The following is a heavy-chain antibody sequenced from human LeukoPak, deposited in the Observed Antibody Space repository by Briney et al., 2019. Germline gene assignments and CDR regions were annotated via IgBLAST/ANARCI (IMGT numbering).Heavy chain of an antibody. CDR2: FYHGGST. Sequence: SETLSLTCTVSGYSISTGYYWDWIRQPPGKGLEWIGTFYHGGSTYYNPSLKSRVTISVDTSKNQFSLKLSSVTAADTAVYYCARHPEDYYGIFDPWGQGTLVTVSS. CDR1: GYSISTGYY. D-gene: IGHD3-10*01. J-gene: IGHJ5*02. V-gene: IGHV4-38-2*02. CDR3: ARHPEDYYGIFDP.